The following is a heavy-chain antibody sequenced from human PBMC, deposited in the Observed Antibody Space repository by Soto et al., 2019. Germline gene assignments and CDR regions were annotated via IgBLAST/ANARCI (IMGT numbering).Heavy chain of an antibody. J-gene: IGHJ6*02. CDR3: AAELGFGKLSVV. D-gene: IGHD3-10*01. Sequence: QVQVVQSGVEVRRPGSSVKVSCKASGDTFKNCVISWVRQAPGQGLEWMGGIIPLFGTTDFAQRFQGRLTITTDESTTTAYMELSRLGSEDTATYYFAAELGFGKLSVVWGQGTTVIVSS. CDR2: IIPLFGTT. CDR1: GDTFKNCV. V-gene: IGHV1-69*01.